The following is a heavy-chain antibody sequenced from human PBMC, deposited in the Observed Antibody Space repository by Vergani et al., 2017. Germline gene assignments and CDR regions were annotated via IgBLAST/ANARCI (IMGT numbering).Heavy chain of an antibody. J-gene: IGHJ4*02. Sequence: EVQLLESGGGSVQPGGSLRLSCVASGFRFREHGMNWVRQAPGKGLEWVSGISGHDHRTLYADSVKGRFIISRDDSKNTLYMQMNSLRVEDTATYYCAKDPESIVAPSLGFDFWGQGTLVTVSS. D-gene: IGHD2-21*01. V-gene: IGHV3-23*01. CDR1: GFRFREHG. CDR3: AKDPESIVAPSLGFDF. CDR2: ISGHDHRT.